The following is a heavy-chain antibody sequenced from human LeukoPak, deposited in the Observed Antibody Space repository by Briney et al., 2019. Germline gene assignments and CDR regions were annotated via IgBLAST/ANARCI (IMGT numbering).Heavy chain of an antibody. D-gene: IGHD5-18*01. CDR1: TDSMTYIF. Sequence: PSETLSLTCNFSTDSMTYIFWSWIRQPAGKGLEWIGRIYSSGSAHYNPSLKSRVTMSVDTSKNQFSLKLSSVTAADTAVYYCARGGVVDTAMVAYFDYWGQGTLVTFSS. CDR2: IYSSGSA. V-gene: IGHV4-4*07. CDR3: ARGGVVDTAMVAYFDY. J-gene: IGHJ4*02.